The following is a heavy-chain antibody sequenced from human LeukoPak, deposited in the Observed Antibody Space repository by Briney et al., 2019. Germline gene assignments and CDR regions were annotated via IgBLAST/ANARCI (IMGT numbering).Heavy chain of an antibody. D-gene: IGHD3-16*01. CDR3: AKTARNMITFGGVMSY. CDR1: GFTFSSYA. V-gene: IGHV3-23*01. Sequence: PGGSLRLSCAASGFTFSSYAMSWVRQAPGEGLEWVSAISGSGGSTYYADSVKGRFTISRDNSKNTLYLQMNSLRAEDTAVYYCAKTARNMITFGGVMSYWGQGTLVTVSS. J-gene: IGHJ4*02. CDR2: ISGSGGST.